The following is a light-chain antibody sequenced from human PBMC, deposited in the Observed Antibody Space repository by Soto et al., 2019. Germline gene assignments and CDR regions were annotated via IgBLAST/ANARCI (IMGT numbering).Light chain of an antibody. CDR1: SSNIGSGYD. V-gene: IGLV1-40*01. J-gene: IGLJ1*01. Sequence: QSVLTQPPSVSRAPGQRVTISCTGKSSNIGSGYDVHWYQQPPGTAPKLLIYGNGNRPSGVPDRFSVSESGTSASLAITGLQAEDEADYYCQSYAGINTFFVCGTGTKATVL. CDR2: GNG. CDR3: QSYAGINTFFV.